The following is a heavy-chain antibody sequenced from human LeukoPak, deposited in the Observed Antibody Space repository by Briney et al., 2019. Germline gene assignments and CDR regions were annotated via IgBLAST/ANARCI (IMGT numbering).Heavy chain of an antibody. V-gene: IGHV3-21*04. CDR1: GFTFSSYS. J-gene: IGHJ4*02. CDR3: AKVYYYDSSGPSRWGDYFDY. D-gene: IGHD3-22*01. CDR2: ISSSSSYI. Sequence: GGSLRLSCAASGFTFSSYSMNWVRQAPGKGLEWVSSISSSSSYIYYADSVKGRFTISRDNSKNTLYLQMNSLRAEDTAVYYCAKVYYYDSSGPSRWGDYFDYWGQGTQVTVSS.